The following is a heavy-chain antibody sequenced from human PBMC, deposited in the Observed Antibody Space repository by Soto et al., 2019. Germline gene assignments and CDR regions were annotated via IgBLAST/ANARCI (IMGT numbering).Heavy chain of an antibody. CDR2: IKHDGSVQ. J-gene: IGHJ4*02. D-gene: IGHD4-4*01. CDR1: GFTFSGYW. Sequence: QLVESGGGLDQTGGSLRLSCEASGFTFSGYWMSWVRQAPGKGLGWLADIKHDGSVQYYVDSVKGRFTISRDNAKKLLYLHMTGLRAEDTALYYCARATYSNAWYRFDLCGQGTLVTVSS. V-gene: IGHV3-7*03. CDR3: ARATYSNAWYRFDL.